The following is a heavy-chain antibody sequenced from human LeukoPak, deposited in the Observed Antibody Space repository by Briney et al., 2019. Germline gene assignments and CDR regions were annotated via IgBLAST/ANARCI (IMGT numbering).Heavy chain of an antibody. Sequence: SETLSLTCAVYGGSFSGYYWSWIRQPPGKGLEWIGEINHSGSTNYNPSLKSRVTISVDTSKNQFSLKLSSVTAADTAVYYCAREAAAAVGGYYYYMDVWGKGTTVTVSS. CDR3: AREAAAAVGGYYYYMDV. CDR1: GGSFSGYY. CDR2: INHSGST. D-gene: IGHD6-13*01. V-gene: IGHV4-34*01. J-gene: IGHJ6*03.